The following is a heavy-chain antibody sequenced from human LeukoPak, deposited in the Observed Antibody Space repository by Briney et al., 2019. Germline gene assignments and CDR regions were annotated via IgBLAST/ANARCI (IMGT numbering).Heavy chain of an antibody. CDR2: IRYHGSDK. J-gene: IGHJ5*02. D-gene: IGHD6-13*01. V-gene: IGHV3-30*02. Sequence: GGSLRLSCAASGFTFSGSGMHWVRQAPGKGLEWVAFIRYHGSDKYYADSVKGRFTISRDNSKNTLYLQMNSLRAEDTAVYYCAKDLKQQLVRNSLDWFDPWGQGTLVTVSS. CDR1: GFTFSGSG. CDR3: AKDLKQQLVRNSLDWFDP.